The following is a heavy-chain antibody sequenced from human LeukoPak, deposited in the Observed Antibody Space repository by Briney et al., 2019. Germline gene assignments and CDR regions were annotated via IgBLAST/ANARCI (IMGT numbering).Heavy chain of an antibody. J-gene: IGHJ4*02. V-gene: IGHV4-4*08. Sequence: SETLSLTCTVSGGSISSYYWSWLRQPPGKGLEWIGCIYYSGSTNYNPSLRSRVTMSVDTSKNQFSLNLSSVTAADTAVYFCARETVGSGSGWYQDYWGQGTLVTVSS. CDR3: ARETVGSGSGWYQDY. D-gene: IGHD6-19*01. CDR1: GGSISSYY. CDR2: IYYSGST.